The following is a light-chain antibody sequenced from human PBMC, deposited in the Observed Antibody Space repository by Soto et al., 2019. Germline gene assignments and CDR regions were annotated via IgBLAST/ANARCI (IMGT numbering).Light chain of an antibody. CDR1: SSDVGAYNY. CDR3: NSYAGSSAPYV. J-gene: IGLJ1*01. Sequence: QSALTQPASVSGSPGQSITISCTGTSSDVGAYNYVSWYQQHPGKVPKLLIYDVSNRPSGVSDRFSGSKSGNTASLTISGLQAEDEADYYCNSYAGSSAPYVFGTGTKVTVL. V-gene: IGLV2-14*01. CDR2: DVS.